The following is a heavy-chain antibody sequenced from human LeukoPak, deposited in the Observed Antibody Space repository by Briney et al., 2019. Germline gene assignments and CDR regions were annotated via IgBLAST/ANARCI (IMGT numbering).Heavy chain of an antibody. V-gene: IGHV1-8*01. D-gene: IGHD2-15*01. Sequence: GASVKVSCKASAYTFTSYDINWVRQATGQGLEWMGWMNPNSGNTGYAQKFQGRVTMTRNTSISTAYMELSSLRSEDTAVYYCARGALGSYCSGGSCPYFDYWGQGTLISVSS. CDR1: AYTFTSYD. CDR2: MNPNSGNT. CDR3: ARGALGSYCSGGSCPYFDY. J-gene: IGHJ4*02.